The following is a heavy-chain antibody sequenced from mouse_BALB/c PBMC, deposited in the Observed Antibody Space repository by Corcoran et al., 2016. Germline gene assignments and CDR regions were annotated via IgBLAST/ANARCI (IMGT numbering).Heavy chain of an antibody. J-gene: IGHJ1*01. V-gene: IGHV14-3*02. CDR2: IDPANGNT. Sequence: EVQLQQSGAELVKPGASVKLSCTASGFYIKDTYMHWVKQRPEHGLEWIGRIDPANGNTKYDPKFQGKATITADTSSNTAYLQLSSLTSEDTAVYYCANWDWYFDVWGAGTTVTVSS. D-gene: IGHD4-1*01. CDR3: ANWDWYFDV. CDR1: GFYIKDTY.